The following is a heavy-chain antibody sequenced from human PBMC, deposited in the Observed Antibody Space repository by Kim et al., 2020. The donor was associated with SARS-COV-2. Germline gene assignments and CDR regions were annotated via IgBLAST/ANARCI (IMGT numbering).Heavy chain of an antibody. V-gene: IGHV4-4*02. J-gene: IGHJ3*02. CDR3: ARHKMGTNAFDI. CDR1: GDSITSNYW. D-gene: IGHD1-1*01. Sequence: SDTLSLTCVLSGDSITSNYWWSWVRQPPGKGLEWTGEIYRDGTTNYNPSLRGRVTISLDKSKNQVSLTLTTVTAVDTAIYYCARHKMGTNAFDIWGQGTTVTVSS. CDR2: IYRDGTT.